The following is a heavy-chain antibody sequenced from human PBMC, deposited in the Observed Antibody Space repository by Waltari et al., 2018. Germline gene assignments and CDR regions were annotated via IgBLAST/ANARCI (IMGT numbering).Heavy chain of an antibody. CDR1: EFTFSSYA. CDR2: VSYNERNI. D-gene: IGHD3-22*01. V-gene: IGHV3-30*04. CDR3: ARDYCDRTNCHGMDV. Sequence: QVQLVESGGGVVQHGRSLRLSCTASEFTFSSYAMHWVRQAPGKGLEWVAVVSYNERNIYYVDSVKGRFTISRDNTKKMLYLQMNSLITEDTAVYYGARDYCDRTNCHGMDVWGQGTTVIFSS. J-gene: IGHJ6*02.